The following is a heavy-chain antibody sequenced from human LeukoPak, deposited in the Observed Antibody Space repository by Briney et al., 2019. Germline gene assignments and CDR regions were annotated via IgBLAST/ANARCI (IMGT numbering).Heavy chain of an antibody. V-gene: IGHV4-4*07. Sequence: PSETLSLTCTVSGGSISSYYWSWIRQPAGKGLEWIGRIYTSGSTNYNPSLKSRVTMSVDTSKNQFSLKLSSVTASDTAVYYCARMKGRDGYKSFDYSGQGTLVTVSS. CDR2: IYTSGST. CDR3: ARMKGRDGYKSFDY. D-gene: IGHD5-24*01. J-gene: IGHJ4*02. CDR1: GGSISSYY.